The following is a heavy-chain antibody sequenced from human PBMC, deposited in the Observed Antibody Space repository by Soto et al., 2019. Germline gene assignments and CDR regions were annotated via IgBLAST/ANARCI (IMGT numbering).Heavy chain of an antibody. V-gene: IGHV1-58*01. CDR3: AAPHYDFWSGYSPIDYYYYGMDV. CDR1: GFTFTSSA. D-gene: IGHD3-3*01. Sequence: SVKVSCKASGFTFTSSAVQWVRQARGQRLEWIGWIVVGSGNTNYAQKFQERVTITRDMSTSTAYMELSSLRSEDTAVYYCAAPHYDFWSGYSPIDYYYYGMDVWGQGTTVTVSS. CDR2: IVVGSGNT. J-gene: IGHJ6*02.